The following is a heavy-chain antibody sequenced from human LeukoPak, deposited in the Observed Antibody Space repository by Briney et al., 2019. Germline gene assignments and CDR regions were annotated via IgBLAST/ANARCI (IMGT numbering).Heavy chain of an antibody. D-gene: IGHD2-15*01. J-gene: IGHJ3*02. V-gene: IGHV5-51*01. Sequence: GESLKISCQGSGYSFTSYWIGWVRLMPGKGLEWMGIIYPGDSDTRYSPSFQGQVTISADKSISTAYLQWSSLKASDTAMYYCARHGVAATPGNAFDIWGQGTMVTVSS. CDR2: IYPGDSDT. CDR3: ARHGVAATPGNAFDI. CDR1: GYSFTSYW.